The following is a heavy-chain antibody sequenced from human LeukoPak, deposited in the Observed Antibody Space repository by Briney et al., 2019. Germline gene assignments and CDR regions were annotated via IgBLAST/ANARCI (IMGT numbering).Heavy chain of an antibody. Sequence: HSGGSLRLSCAASGFTFSSYAMTWVRQAPGKGLEWVSAMSGGGGSTYYADSVKGRFTISRDNSKNTLYLQMSSLRAEGTAVYYCAKDRRDGYNFPLAFDTWGQGTMVTVSS. CDR3: AKDRRDGYNFPLAFDT. V-gene: IGHV3-23*01. CDR1: GFTFSSYA. CDR2: MSGGGGST. D-gene: IGHD5-24*01. J-gene: IGHJ3*02.